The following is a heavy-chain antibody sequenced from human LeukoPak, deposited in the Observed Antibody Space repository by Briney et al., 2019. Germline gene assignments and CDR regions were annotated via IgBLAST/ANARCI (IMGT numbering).Heavy chain of an antibody. CDR3: ARGGYGSGSYYPYYFDY. D-gene: IGHD3-10*01. Sequence: GASVNVSCKASGYTFTGYYMHWVRQAPGQGLEWMGWINPNSGGTNYAQKFQGRVTMTRDTSISTAYMELSRLRSDDTAVYYCARGGYGSGSYYPYYFDYWGQGTLVTVSS. V-gene: IGHV1-2*02. CDR1: GYTFTGYY. CDR2: INPNSGGT. J-gene: IGHJ4*02.